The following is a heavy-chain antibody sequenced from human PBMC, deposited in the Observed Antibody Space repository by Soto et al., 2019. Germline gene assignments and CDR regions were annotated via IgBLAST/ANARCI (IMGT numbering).Heavy chain of an antibody. Sequence: PGGSLRLSCVASGFTFSSYAMSWVRQAPGKGLEWVSTISTSGGSTYYADSVKGRFTISRDNSKNTLYLQMNSLRAEDTAVYYCAKDGLGAYSYGSYYFDYWGQGTLVTVSS. J-gene: IGHJ4*01. D-gene: IGHD5-18*01. V-gene: IGHV3-23*01. CDR1: GFTFSSYA. CDR3: AKDGLGAYSYGSYYFDY. CDR2: ISTSGGST.